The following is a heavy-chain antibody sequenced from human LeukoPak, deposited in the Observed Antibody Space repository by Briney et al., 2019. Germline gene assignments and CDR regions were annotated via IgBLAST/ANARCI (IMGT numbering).Heavy chain of an antibody. J-gene: IGHJ4*02. V-gene: IGHV3-7*01. Sequence: WGSLRLSCAASGFTFSGYWMSWVRQAPGKGLDGVANIKQDGTETYYVDSVKGRFTISRDNAKNSLYLQMNSLRAEDTAVYYCARERISSYWGQGTLVTVSS. CDR1: GFTFSGYW. CDR2: IKQDGTET. CDR3: ARERISSY.